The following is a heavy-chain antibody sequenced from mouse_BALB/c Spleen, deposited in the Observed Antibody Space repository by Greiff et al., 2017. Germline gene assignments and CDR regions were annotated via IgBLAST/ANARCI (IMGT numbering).Heavy chain of an antibody. CDR1: GFTFSSYG. CDR3: ARLTTVGAMDY. V-gene: IGHV5-6*01. CDR2: ISSGGSYT. Sequence: EVQRVESGGDLVKPGGSLKLSCAASGFTFSSYGMSWVRQTPDKRLEWVATISSGGSYTYYPDSVKGRFTISRDNAKNTLYLQMSSLKSEDTAMYYCARLTTVGAMDYWGQGTSVTVSS. D-gene: IGHD1-1*01. J-gene: IGHJ4*01.